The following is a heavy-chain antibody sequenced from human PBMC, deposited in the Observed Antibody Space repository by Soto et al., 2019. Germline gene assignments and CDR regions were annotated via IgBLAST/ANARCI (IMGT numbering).Heavy chain of an antibody. J-gene: IGHJ5*02. CDR1: GGTFSSYA. Sequence: SVKVSCKASGGTFSSYAISWVRQAPGQGLEWMGGIIPIFGTANYAQKFQGRVTITADESTSTAYMELSSLRSEDTAVYYCARDRGAYYYDSSGPRPENWFDPWGQGTLVTVS. D-gene: IGHD3-22*01. CDR3: ARDRGAYYYDSSGPRPENWFDP. CDR2: IIPIFGTA. V-gene: IGHV1-69*13.